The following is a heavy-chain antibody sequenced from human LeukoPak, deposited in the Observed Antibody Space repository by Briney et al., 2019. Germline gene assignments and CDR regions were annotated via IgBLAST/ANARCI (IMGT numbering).Heavy chain of an antibody. CDR1: GFTFSSYS. Sequence: GGSLRLSCAASGFTFSSYSMNWVRQAPGKGLEWVSSISSSSSYIYYADSVKGRFTISRDNAKNSLYLQMNSLRAEDTAVYYCARGRLPNYYDSSGYYHYFDYWGQGTLVTVSS. CDR2: ISSSSSYI. CDR3: ARGRLPNYYDSSGYYHYFDY. J-gene: IGHJ4*02. D-gene: IGHD3-22*01. V-gene: IGHV3-21*01.